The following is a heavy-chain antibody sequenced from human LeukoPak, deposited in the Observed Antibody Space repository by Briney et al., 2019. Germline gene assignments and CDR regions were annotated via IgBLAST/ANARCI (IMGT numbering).Heavy chain of an antibody. CDR3: ARKENVYYYFDY. J-gene: IGHJ4*02. D-gene: IGHD3-10*01. CDR2: IYHSGTT. Sequence: SDTLSLTCAVSGYSITSSSWWGWIRQPPGKGLEWIGYIYHSGTTYYNPSLQSRVTMSVDTSKNQFSLRLSSVTAVDTAVYYCARKENVYYYFDYWGQGTLVTVSS. V-gene: IGHV4-28*01. CDR1: GYSITSSSW.